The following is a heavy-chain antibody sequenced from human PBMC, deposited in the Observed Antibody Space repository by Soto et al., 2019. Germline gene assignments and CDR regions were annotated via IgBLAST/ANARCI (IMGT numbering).Heavy chain of an antibody. CDR2: VRSNSDGGTA. J-gene: IGHJ4*02. CDR1: GFSFSNSW. V-gene: IGHV3-15*07. D-gene: IGHD3-22*01. CDR3: ATPGYNSGYYLDS. Sequence: EVHLVESGGGLVKPGGSLRVSCAASGFSFSNSWMNWVRQAPGKGLEWVGRVRSNSDGGTADYAAPVKGRFLISRDDSQNTLHLQMYSLTTEDTAVYYCATPGYNSGYYLDSWGRGTLVTVSS.